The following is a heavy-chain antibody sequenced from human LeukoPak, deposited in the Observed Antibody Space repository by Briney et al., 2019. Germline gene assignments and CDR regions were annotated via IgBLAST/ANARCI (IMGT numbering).Heavy chain of an antibody. V-gene: IGHV4-59*01. D-gene: IGHD5-18*01. Sequence: SETLSLTCTVSGGSISSYYWSWIRQPPGKGLEWIGYIHYSGSTNYNPSLKSRVTISVDTSKNQFSLKLSSVTAADTALYYCAKDRLAYSYAQPFDYWGQGTLVTVST. CDR2: IHYSGST. J-gene: IGHJ4*02. CDR3: AKDRLAYSYAQPFDY. CDR1: GGSISSYY.